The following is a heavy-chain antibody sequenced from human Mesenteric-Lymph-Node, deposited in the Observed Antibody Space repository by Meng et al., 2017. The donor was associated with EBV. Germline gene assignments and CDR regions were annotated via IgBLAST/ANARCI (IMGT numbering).Heavy chain of an antibody. J-gene: IGHJ5*02. D-gene: IGHD2-2*01. CDR2: VHYSGNT. CDR3: ARNSDCSTTSCFVSWFDP. Sequence: QVQQRGPGRGPVMPTQSLTLPCSGAGGSISIGGYYWSWIRQPPGKGLEWIGSVHYSGNTNYNPALKNRVTISVDTSSNQIYLSLTSVTVADTASYYCARNSDCSTTSCFVSWFDPWGQGTLVTVSS. V-gene: IGHV4-30-4*08. CDR1: GGSISIGGYY.